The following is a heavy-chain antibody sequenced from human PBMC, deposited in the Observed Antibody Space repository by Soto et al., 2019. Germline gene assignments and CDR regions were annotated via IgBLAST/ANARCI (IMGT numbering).Heavy chain of an antibody. CDR3: ARGAGSYFRRVVGAFDI. CDR2: IKQDGSEK. CDR1: GFSFSSYW. Sequence: GGSLRLSCTASGFSFSSYWMSWVRQAPGKGLEWVANIKQDGSEKYYVDSVKGRFTISRDNAKNSLYLRMNSLRAEDTAVYYCARGAGSYFRRVVGAFDIWGQGTMVTVSS. D-gene: IGHD3-10*01. V-gene: IGHV3-7*04. J-gene: IGHJ3*02.